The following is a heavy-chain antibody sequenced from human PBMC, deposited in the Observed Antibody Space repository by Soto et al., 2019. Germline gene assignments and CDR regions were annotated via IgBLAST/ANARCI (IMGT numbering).Heavy chain of an antibody. D-gene: IGHD3-22*01. CDR2: IYPGDSDT. CDR1: GYSFTSYW. J-gene: IGHJ6*02. V-gene: IGHV5-51*01. Sequence: PGESLKISCKGSGYSFTSYWIGWVRQMPGKGLEWMGIIYPGDSDTRYSPSFQGQVTISADKSISTAYLQWSSLKASDTAMYYCARPYYDSSAYYGMDVWGQGTTVTVSS. CDR3: ARPYYDSSAYYGMDV.